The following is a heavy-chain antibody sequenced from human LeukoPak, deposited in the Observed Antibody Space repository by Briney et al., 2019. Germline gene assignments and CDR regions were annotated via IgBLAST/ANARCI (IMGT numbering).Heavy chain of an antibody. Sequence: GGSLRLSCAASGFTFSGYSMNWVRQAPGKGLEWVSSISSSSSYIYYADSVKGRFTISRDNAKNSLYLQLNSLRAEDTAGYYRASPGIAAGGTSVYWGQGALVTVSS. V-gene: IGHV3-21*01. CDR2: ISSSSSYI. CDR3: ASPGIAAGGTSVY. D-gene: IGHD6-13*01. J-gene: IGHJ4*02. CDR1: GFTFSGYS.